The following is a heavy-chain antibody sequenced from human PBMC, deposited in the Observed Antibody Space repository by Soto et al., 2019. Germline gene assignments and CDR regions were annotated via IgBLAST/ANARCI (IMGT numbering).Heavy chain of an antibody. CDR2: INAGNGNT. D-gene: IGHD2-21*02. CDR3: ARAWVVETAPDD. V-gene: IGHV1-3*05. CDR1: GYTFTSYA. J-gene: IGHJ4*02. Sequence: QVQLVQSGAEEKKPGASVKVSCKASGYTFTSYAMHWVRQAPGQRLEWMGWINAGNGNTKYSQKFQGRVTITRDTSASTVYMELSSLRSEDTAVYYCARAWVVETAPDDWGQGTLVTVSS.